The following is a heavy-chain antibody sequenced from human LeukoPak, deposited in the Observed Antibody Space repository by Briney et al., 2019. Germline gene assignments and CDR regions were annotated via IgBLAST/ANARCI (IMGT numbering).Heavy chain of an antibody. J-gene: IGHJ5*02. D-gene: IGHD2-15*01. Sequence: GGSLRLSCAATGFPLSPYAMSWVRQAPGKGMEWVSAISAGGSGAYYADSEKGRFTISRDNSKNTLYLQINSLRAEDTAVYYCAKGCSTGSCSDSRWFDPWGQGTLVTVSS. CDR3: AKGCSTGSCSDSRWFDP. CDR1: GFPLSPYA. V-gene: IGHV3-23*01. CDR2: ISAGGSGA.